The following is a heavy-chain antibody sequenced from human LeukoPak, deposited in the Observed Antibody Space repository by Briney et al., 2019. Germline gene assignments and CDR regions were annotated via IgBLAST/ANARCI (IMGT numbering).Heavy chain of an antibody. V-gene: IGHV3-11*04. CDR1: GVTFREYY. D-gene: IGHD5-18*01. CDR2: ISGRGSTI. J-gene: IGHJ4*02. Sequence: GGSLRLSCAASGVTFREYYMSWIRQAPGEGLEWGSYISGRGSTIHYAESLKGGVTMSRDTAKNSLYLQMDSLRAEDTAVYYCTSPAAGSSGYSYGFRHWGQGNLVTASS. CDR3: TSPAAGSSGYSYGFRH.